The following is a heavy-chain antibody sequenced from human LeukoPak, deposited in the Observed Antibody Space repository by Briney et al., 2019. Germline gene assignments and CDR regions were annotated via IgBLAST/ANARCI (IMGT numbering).Heavy chain of an antibody. J-gene: IGHJ3*02. Sequence: ASVKVSCKASGYTFTSYDINWVRQATGQGLEWMGWMNPNSGNTGYAQKFQGRATITRNTSISTAYMELSSLRSEDTAVYYCALRFLEWLSDDAFDIWGQGTMVTVSS. V-gene: IGHV1-8*03. CDR1: GYTFTSYD. CDR3: ALRFLEWLSDDAFDI. D-gene: IGHD3-3*01. CDR2: MNPNSGNT.